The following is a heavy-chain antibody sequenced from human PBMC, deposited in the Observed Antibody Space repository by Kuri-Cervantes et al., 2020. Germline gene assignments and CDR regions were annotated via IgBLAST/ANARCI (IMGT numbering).Heavy chain of an antibody. CDR3: VGAMVRGVIRLPLSDY. V-gene: IGHV4-34*01. J-gene: IGHJ4*02. D-gene: IGHD3-10*01. Sequence: SQTLSLTCAVYGESFSVYYWSWVRQPPGKGLQWIGEINHSGNTNYNPSLKSRVTISVDTSKNQFSLKLSSVTAADTAVYYCVGAMVRGVIRLPLSDYWGQGTLVTVSS. CDR2: INHSGNT. CDR1: GESFSVYY.